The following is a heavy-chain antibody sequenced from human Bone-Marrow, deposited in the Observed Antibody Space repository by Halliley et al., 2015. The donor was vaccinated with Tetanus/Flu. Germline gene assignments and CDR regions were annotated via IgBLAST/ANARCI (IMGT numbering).Heavy chain of an antibody. CDR3: ARVSLGYCTSGSCYSPYFDY. D-gene: IGHD2-2*02. CDR2: VYNSGRT. Sequence: GLVKPSETLSLTCSVSGDSVSSSSYYWSWIRQPPGKGLEWIGYVYNSGRTNNNPSLKSRVTISVDTSKHQFSLKRSSVTAADTAVYYCARVSLGYCTSGSCYSPYFDYWGQGTLVTVAS. V-gene: IGHV4-61*01. CDR1: GDSVSSSSYY. J-gene: IGHJ4*02.